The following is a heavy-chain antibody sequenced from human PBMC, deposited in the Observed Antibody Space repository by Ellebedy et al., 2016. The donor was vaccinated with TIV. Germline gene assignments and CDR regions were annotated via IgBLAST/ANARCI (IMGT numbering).Heavy chain of an antibody. CDR2: ISSSSSYI. J-gene: IGHJ2*01. CDR3: ARPDYDSSGYVYWYFDL. CDR1: GFTFSSYS. D-gene: IGHD3-22*01. V-gene: IGHV3-21*01. Sequence: GESLKISXAASGFTFSSYSMNWVRQAPGKGLEWVSSISSSSSYIYYADSVKGRFTISRDNAKNSLYLQMNSLRAEDTAVYYCARPDYDSSGYVYWYFDLWGRGTLVTVSS.